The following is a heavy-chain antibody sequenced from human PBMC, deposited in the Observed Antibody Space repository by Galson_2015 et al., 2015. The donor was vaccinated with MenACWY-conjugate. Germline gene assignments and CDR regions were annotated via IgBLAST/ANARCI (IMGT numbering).Heavy chain of an antibody. CDR2: IYPGDSET. CDR1: GYSFTNYW. J-gene: IGHJ4*02. V-gene: IGHV5-51*03. D-gene: IGHD6-13*01. CDR3: ARPAAGHSSSCDY. Sequence: QSGAEVKKPGESLQISCKGSGYSFTNYWIGWVRQMPGKGLEWMGIIYPGDSETRYSPSFQGQVTISADKSINTAYLQWNSLRASGTGMYYCARPAAGHSSSCDYWGQGTLVTVSS.